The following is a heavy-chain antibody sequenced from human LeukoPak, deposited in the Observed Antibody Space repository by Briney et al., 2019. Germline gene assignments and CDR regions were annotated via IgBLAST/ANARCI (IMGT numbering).Heavy chain of an antibody. D-gene: IGHD3-10*01. CDR2: ILGSGGGT. J-gene: IGHJ6*02. CDR3: ATTPGAYYYYHMDV. Sequence: GGSLRLSCAASGFTFSTYVITWVRQAPGKGLEWVSAILGSGGGTYYTDSVKARFTISRDNSKNTLYLQMNSLRAEDTAIYYCATTPGAYYYYHMDVWGQGTTVTVSS. CDR1: GFTFSTYV. V-gene: IGHV3-23*01.